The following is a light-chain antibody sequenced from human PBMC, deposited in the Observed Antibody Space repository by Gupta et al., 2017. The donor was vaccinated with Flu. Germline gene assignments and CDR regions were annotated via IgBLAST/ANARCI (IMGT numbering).Light chain of an antibody. Sequence: GQTARITCSGDALPKQYAYWYQQKPGQAPVLMIYKDSERPSGIPERFSGSSSETTVTLTISGVQAGDEADYYCQSTDSSGASLVFGGGTKLTVL. J-gene: IGLJ3*02. V-gene: IGLV3-25*03. CDR2: KDS. CDR1: ALPKQY. CDR3: QSTDSSGASLV.